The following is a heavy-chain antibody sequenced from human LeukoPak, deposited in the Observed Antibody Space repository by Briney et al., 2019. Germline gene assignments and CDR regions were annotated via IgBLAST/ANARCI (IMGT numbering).Heavy chain of an antibody. Sequence: NPSETLSLTCTVSGGSISSGSYYWSWIRQPAGKGLEWIGRIYSSGSTNYNPSLKSRVTISVDTSKNQFSLNLSSVTAADTAVYSCARGPYSYDSSGAFDIWGQGTMVTVSS. CDR3: ARGPYSYDSSGAFDI. D-gene: IGHD3-22*01. V-gene: IGHV4-61*02. CDR2: IYSSGST. J-gene: IGHJ3*02. CDR1: GGSISSGSYY.